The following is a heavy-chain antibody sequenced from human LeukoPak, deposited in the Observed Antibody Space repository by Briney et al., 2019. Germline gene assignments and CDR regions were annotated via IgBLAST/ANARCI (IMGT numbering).Heavy chain of an antibody. J-gene: IGHJ4*02. CDR2: IIPIFGTA. V-gene: IGHV1-69*05. D-gene: IGHD3-22*01. Sequence: SVKVSCKASGGTFSSYAISWVRQAPGQGLEWMGGIIPIFGTANYAQKFQGRVTITTDESTSTAYMELSSLRSEDTAVYYCARGRYDSSGYYSENYYFDYWGQGTLATVSS. CDR3: ARGRYDSSGYYSENYYFDY. CDR1: GGTFSSYA.